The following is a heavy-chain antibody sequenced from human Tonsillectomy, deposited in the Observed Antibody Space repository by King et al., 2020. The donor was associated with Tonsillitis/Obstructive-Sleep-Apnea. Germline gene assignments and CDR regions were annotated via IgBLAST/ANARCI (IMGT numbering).Heavy chain of an antibody. CDR1: GGSGGSISSYY. CDR2: VYYSGST. Sequence: VQLQESGPGLVKPSETLSLTCTVSGGSGGSISSYYWSWIRQPPGKGLEWIGYVYYSGSTNYNPSLNSRVTMSVDTSKSQFSLKLSSVTAADTAVYFCASSHSTPAGVYYYYYMDVWGKGTTVTVSS. D-gene: IGHD2-21*01. J-gene: IGHJ6*03. CDR3: ASSHSTPAGVYYYYYMDV. V-gene: IGHV4-59*01.